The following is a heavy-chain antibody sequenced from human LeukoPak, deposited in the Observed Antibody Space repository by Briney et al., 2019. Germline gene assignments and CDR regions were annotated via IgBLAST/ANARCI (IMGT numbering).Heavy chain of an antibody. CDR2: IYYSGST. V-gene: IGHV4-59*01. J-gene: IGHJ6*04. Sequence: SETLSLTCTVSGGSISSYYWSWIRQPPGKGLEWIGYIYYSGSTNYNPSLKSRVTISVDTSKNQFSLKLSSVTAADTAVYYCAREDHSSWADVWGKGTTVTVSS. CDR3: AREDHSSWADV. CDR1: GGSISSYY. D-gene: IGHD6-13*01.